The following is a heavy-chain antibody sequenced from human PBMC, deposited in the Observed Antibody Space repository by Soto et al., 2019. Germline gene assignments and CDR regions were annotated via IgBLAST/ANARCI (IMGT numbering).Heavy chain of an antibody. CDR3: VRGDNWNDEASDY. V-gene: IGHV3-33*01. CDR1: GYTLTELS. Sequence: SCKVSGYTLTELSMHWVRQAPGKGLEWVAVIWSDGNNRYYADSVKGRFTISRDNSKNTVYLQMNSLRAEDTAVYYCVRGDNWNDEASDYWGQGTLVTVSS. CDR2: IWSDGNNR. J-gene: IGHJ4*02. D-gene: IGHD1-1*01.